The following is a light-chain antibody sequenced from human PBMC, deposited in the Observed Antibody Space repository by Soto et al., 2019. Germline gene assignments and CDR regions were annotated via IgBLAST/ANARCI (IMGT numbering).Light chain of an antibody. V-gene: IGKV3-20*01. CDR1: QSVSSSY. J-gene: IGKJ1*01. Sequence: EIVLTQSPGTPSLSPGERATLSCRASQSVSSSYLAWYQQKPGQAPRPLIYGASSRATGIPDRFSGSGSETDFTLTISRLEPEDFAVYYCQQYGSSSWTFGQGTKVEIK. CDR2: GAS. CDR3: QQYGSSSWT.